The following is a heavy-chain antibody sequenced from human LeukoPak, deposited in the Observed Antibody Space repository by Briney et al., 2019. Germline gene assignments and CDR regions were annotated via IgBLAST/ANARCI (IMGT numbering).Heavy chain of an antibody. CDR3: VRGTAATTTFDY. J-gene: IGHJ4*02. V-gene: IGHV3-21*01. Sequence: ETLSLTCAVSGGSISSSNWWSWVRQAPGKGLEWVSSISSTSGYIYYADSVKGRFTISRDNAKNSLYLQMNSLRAEDTAVYYCVRGTAATTTFDYWGQGTLITVSS. D-gene: IGHD2-15*01. CDR1: GGSISSSN. CDR2: ISSTSGYI.